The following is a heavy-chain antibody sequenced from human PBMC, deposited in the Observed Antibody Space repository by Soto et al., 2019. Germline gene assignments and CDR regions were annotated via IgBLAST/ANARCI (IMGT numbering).Heavy chain of an antibody. CDR2: SRNKANSYST. V-gene: IGHV3-72*01. D-gene: IGHD3-3*01. J-gene: IGHJ4*02. CDR3: TRSGDSSYFFYDLTH. Sequence: EVQLVESGGGLVQPGGSLRLSCTTSGFTFSDHYMDWVRQAPGKGLEWVGRSRNKANSYSTEYAASVKGRFTVSRDDSENSLYLLMNRLETEDTAVYFCTRSGDSSYFFYDLTHWGRGTLVTVSS. CDR1: GFTFSDHY.